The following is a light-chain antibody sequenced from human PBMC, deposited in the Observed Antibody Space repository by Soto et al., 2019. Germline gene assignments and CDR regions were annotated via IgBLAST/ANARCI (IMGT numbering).Light chain of an antibody. Sequence: DIQMTQSPSSLSASVGDRVTITCQATEDINNYLIWYQQKPGRAPKLLIYDASNLETGVPSRFSGSGPWTDFFLTITILQPEDTATYYCQQYDNLPRATFGPGTKVEIK. V-gene: IGKV1-33*01. CDR2: DAS. J-gene: IGKJ3*01. CDR1: EDINNY. CDR3: QQYDNLPRAT.